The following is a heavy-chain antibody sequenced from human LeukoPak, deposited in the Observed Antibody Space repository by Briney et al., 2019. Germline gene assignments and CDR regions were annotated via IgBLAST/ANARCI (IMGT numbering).Heavy chain of an antibody. V-gene: IGHV1-18*01. CDR3: ARDAGSLSPLEYSSSPDY. CDR2: ISAYNGNT. D-gene: IGHD6-6*01. CDR1: GYTFTSYG. Sequence: ASVKVSCKVSGYTFTSYGISWVRQAPGQGLEWMGWISAYNGNTNYAQKLLGRVTMTTDTSTSTAYMELSRLRSDDTAVYYCARDAGSLSPLEYSSSPDYWGQGTLVTVSS. J-gene: IGHJ4*02.